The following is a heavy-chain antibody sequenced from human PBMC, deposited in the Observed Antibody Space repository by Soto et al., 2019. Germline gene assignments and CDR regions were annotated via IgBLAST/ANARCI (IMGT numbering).Heavy chain of an antibody. D-gene: IGHD2-15*01. CDR2: ISWNSNII. CDR3: AKGGPDGFCSGGRCYFDY. Sequence: EVQLVESGGGLVQPGRSLRLSCAASGFTFDDYAMHWVRRVPGKGLEWVSSISWNSNIIGYADSVKCRFTISRDNAKNSLYLQMNSLRTEDTALYYCAKGGPDGFCSGGRCYFDYWGQGTLVTVSS. J-gene: IGHJ4*02. CDR1: GFTFDDYA. V-gene: IGHV3-9*01.